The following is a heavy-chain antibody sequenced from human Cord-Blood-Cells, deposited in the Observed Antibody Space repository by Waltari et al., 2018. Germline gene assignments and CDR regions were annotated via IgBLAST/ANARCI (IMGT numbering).Heavy chain of an antibody. J-gene: IGHJ3*02. V-gene: IGHV1-69*09. CDR1: GGTFSSYA. CDR3: ARSPTQYYDFWSGYYDAFDI. CDR2: IIPILGIA. Sequence: QVQLVQSGAEVKKPGSSVKVSCKASGGTFSSYAISWVRQAPGPGLEWMGRIIPILGIANYAQKFQGRVTITADKSTSTAYMELSSLRSEDTAVYYCARSPTQYYDFWSGYYDAFDIWGQGTMVTVSS. D-gene: IGHD3-3*01.